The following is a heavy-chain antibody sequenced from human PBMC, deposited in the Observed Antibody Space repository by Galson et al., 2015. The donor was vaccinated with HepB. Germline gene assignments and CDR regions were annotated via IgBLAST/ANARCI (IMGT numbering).Heavy chain of an antibody. CDR3: ASRMRTSHLPDY. J-gene: IGHJ4*02. CDR2: ISYDGSNK. CDR1: GVTFSTYA. V-gene: IGHV3-30-3*01. Sequence: SLRLSCAASGVTFSTYAMHWVRQAPGKGLEWVAVISYDGSNKYYADSVRGRFTISRDNSKNTLYLQMNSLRAEDTAVYYCASRMRTSHLPDYWGQGTLVTVSS. D-gene: IGHD2-2*01.